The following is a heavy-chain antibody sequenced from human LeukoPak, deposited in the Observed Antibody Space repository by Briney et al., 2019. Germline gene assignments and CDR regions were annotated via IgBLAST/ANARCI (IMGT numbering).Heavy chain of an antibody. D-gene: IGHD4-17*01. Sequence: GGSLRLSCAASEFTFSSYSMNWVRQAPGKGLEWVSYISSISSTIYYADSVKGRFTISGDNAKNSLYLQMDSLRAEDTAVYYCARDRLHYGEYEKTFDYWGQGTLVTVSS. V-gene: IGHV3-48*01. CDR2: ISSISSTI. CDR3: ARDRLHYGEYEKTFDY. J-gene: IGHJ4*02. CDR1: EFTFSSYS.